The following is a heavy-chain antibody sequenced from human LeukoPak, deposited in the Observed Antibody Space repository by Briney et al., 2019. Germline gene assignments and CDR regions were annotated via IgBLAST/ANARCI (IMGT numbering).Heavy chain of an antibody. V-gene: IGHV3-7*01. CDR2: IKQDGSEK. J-gene: IGHJ4*02. D-gene: IGHD3-10*01. Sequence: GGSLRLSCAASGFTFSSYGMHWVRQAPGKGLEWVANIKQDGSEKYYVDSVKGRFTISRDNAKNSLYLQMNSLRAEDTAVYYCARSLLWFGELSPFDYWGQGTLVTVSS. CDR1: GFTFSSYG. CDR3: ARSLLWFGELSPFDY.